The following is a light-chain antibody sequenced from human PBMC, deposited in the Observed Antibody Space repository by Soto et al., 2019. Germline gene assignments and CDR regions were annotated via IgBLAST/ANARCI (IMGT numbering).Light chain of an antibody. V-gene: IGLV2-14*03. CDR1: SSDVGDFNY. Sequence: QSVLTQPASVSGSPGRSVTISCTGSSSDVGDFNYVSWYQHLPGRAPKLIIYDVTNRPSGISYRFSASKSGRTASLTISGLQAEDEADYYCSSYSSSSTHVVFGGGTTLTVL. J-gene: IGLJ2*01. CDR3: SSYSSSSTHVV. CDR2: DVT.